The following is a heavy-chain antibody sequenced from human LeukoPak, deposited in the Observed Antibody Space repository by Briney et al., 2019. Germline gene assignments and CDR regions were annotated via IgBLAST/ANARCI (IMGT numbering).Heavy chain of an antibody. D-gene: IGHD3-22*01. Sequence: TTSETLSLTCTVSGGSISSYYWSWIRQPAGKGLEWIGRIYTSGSTNYNPSLKSRVTMSVDTSKNQFSLKLSSVTAADTAVYYCAKSKNYYDSSGYYSGGFDYWGQGTLVTVSS. CDR3: AKSKNYYDSSGYYSGGFDY. V-gene: IGHV4-4*07. CDR2: IYTSGST. CDR1: GGSISSYY. J-gene: IGHJ4*02.